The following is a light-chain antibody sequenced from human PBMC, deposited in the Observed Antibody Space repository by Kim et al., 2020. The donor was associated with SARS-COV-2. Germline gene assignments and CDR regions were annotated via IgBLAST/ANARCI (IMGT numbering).Light chain of an antibody. Sequence: SYELTQPPSVSVSPGQTASITCSGDKLGDKYACWYQQKPGQSSVVVIYQDSKRPSGIPERFSGSNSGNTATLTISGTQAMDEADYYCQAWDSSTVVFGGG. V-gene: IGLV3-1*01. CDR3: QAWDSSTVV. J-gene: IGLJ2*01. CDR1: KLGDKY. CDR2: QDS.